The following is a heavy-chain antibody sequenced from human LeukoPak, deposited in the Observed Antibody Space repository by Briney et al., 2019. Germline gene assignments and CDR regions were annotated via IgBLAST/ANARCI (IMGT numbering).Heavy chain of an antibody. D-gene: IGHD6-19*01. V-gene: IGHV4-34*01. CDR3: ARGAAVAAFDY. J-gene: IGHJ4*02. CDR1: GGSFSGYY. Sequence: SETLSLTCAVYGGSFSGYYWSWIRQPPGKGLEWIGEIHHGGSTNYNPSLKSRVTISVDTSKNQFSLKLSSVTAADTAVYYCARGAAVAAFDYWGQGTLVTVSS. CDR2: IHHGGST.